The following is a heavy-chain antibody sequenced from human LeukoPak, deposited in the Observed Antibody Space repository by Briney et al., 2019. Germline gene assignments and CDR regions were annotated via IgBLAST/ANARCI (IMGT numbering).Heavy chain of an antibody. D-gene: IGHD2-2*01. J-gene: IGHJ4*02. CDR3: ASARVQYQLLSPSDY. CDR2: ISGSGGST. CDR1: GFTFSSYA. V-gene: IGHV3-23*01. Sequence: PGGSLRLSCAASGFTFSSYAMNWVRQAPGKGLEWVSGISGSGGSTYCADSVKGRFTISRDNSKNTLYLQMNSLRAEDTAVYYCASARVQYQLLSPSDYWGQGTLVTVSS.